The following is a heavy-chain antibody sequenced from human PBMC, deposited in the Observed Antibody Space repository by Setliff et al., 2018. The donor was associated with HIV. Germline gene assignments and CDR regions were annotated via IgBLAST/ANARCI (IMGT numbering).Heavy chain of an antibody. V-gene: IGHV4-59*01. CDR3: GREGEGELPGY. CDR2: IYYSGGT. CDR1: GGSISAYY. Sequence: SETLSLTCTVSGGSISAYYWSWIRQPPGKGLEWIGYIYYSGGTTYNPSLKSRVTISVGASKSQFSLNLTSVTVADTAIYYCGREGEGELPGYWGQGTLVTVSS. J-gene: IGHJ4*02. D-gene: IGHD1-7*01.